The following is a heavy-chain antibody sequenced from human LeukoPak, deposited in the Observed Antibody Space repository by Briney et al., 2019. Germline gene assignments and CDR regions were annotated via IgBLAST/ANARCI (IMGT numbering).Heavy chain of an antibody. Sequence: GASVKVSCKASGYTFTSYGISWVRQAPGQGLEWMGWISAYNGNTNYAQKLQGRVTMTTDTSTSTAYMELRSLRSDDTAVYYCARVHSSSSYYYYYYYYMDVWGKGTTVTVSS. CDR1: GYTFTSYG. CDR2: ISAYNGNT. CDR3: ARVHSSSSYYYYYYYYMDV. D-gene: IGHD6-13*01. J-gene: IGHJ6*03. V-gene: IGHV1-18*01.